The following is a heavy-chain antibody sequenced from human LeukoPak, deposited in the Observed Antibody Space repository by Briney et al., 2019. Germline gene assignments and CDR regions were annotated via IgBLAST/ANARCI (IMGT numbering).Heavy chain of an antibody. CDR3: ARDLASIRPFMDV. Sequence: GGSLRLSCVVSGFNLRMYGMNWVRRAPEKGLEWVSSISSSSSYIYYADSVKGRFTISRDNAKNSLYLQMNSLRAEDTAVYYCARDLASIRPFMDVWGQGTTVTVSS. J-gene: IGHJ6*02. D-gene: IGHD3-16*01. CDR2: ISSSSSYI. CDR1: GFNLRMYG. V-gene: IGHV3-21*01.